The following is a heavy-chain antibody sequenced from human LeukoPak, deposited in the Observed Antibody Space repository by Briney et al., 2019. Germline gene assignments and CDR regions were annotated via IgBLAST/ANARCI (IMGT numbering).Heavy chain of an antibody. CDR2: ISGDSYDR. CDR1: GFTFSNYV. V-gene: IGHV3-23*01. CDR3: TKGLRGIVFYPMDV. D-gene: IGHD2/OR15-2a*01. J-gene: IGHJ6*02. Sequence: GGSLRLSCAASGFTFSNYVMIWVRQAPGKGLEWVSGISGDSYDRYYVDSVKGRFTISRDNSKNTLFLQMDSLRAEDTAVYYCTKGLRGIVFYPMDVWGQGTTVTVSS.